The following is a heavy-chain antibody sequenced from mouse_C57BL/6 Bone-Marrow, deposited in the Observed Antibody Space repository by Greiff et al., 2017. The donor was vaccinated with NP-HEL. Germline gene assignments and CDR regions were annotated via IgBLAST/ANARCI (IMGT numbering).Heavy chain of an antibody. V-gene: IGHV1-64*01. CDR1: GYTFTSYW. CDR2: IHPNSGST. J-gene: IGHJ2*01. D-gene: IGHD2-1*01. Sequence: QVQLQQPGAELVKPGASVKLSCKASGYTFTSYWMHWVKQRPGQGLEWIGMIHPNSGSTNYNEKFKSKATLTVDKSSSTAYMQLSSLTSEDSAVYYCARGGPSYYGKFDYWGQGTTLTVSS. CDR3: ARGGPSYYGKFDY.